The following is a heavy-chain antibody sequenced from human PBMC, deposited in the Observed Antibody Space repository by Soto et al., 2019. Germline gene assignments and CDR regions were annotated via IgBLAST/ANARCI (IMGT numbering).Heavy chain of an antibody. CDR1: GGSISSGDYY. Sequence: SETLSLTCTVSGGSISSGDYYWSWIRQPPGKGLEWIGYIYYSGSTYYNPSLKSRVTISVDTSKNQFSLKLSSVTAADTAVYSCPSREYYYASTGYYYFDYWGQGTLVTVSS. V-gene: IGHV4-30-4*01. J-gene: IGHJ4*02. D-gene: IGHD3-22*01. CDR2: IYYSGST. CDR3: PSREYYYASTGYYYFDY.